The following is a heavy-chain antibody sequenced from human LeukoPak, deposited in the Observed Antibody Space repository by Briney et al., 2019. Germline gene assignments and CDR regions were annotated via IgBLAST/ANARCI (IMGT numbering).Heavy chain of an antibody. CDR2: INPNSGGT. V-gene: IGHV1-2*04. Sequence: ASVKVSCKASGYTFTGYYMHWVRQAPGQGLEWMGWINPNSGGTNHAQKFQGWVTMTRDTSISTAYMELSRLRSDDTAVYYCARADYYDSSGYYPDYYYGMDVWGQGTTVTVSS. CDR3: ARADYYDSSGYYPDYYYGMDV. J-gene: IGHJ6*02. D-gene: IGHD3-22*01. CDR1: GYTFTGYY.